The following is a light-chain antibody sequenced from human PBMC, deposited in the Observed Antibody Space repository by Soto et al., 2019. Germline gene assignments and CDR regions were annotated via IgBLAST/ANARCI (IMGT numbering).Light chain of an antibody. Sequence: DIQLTQSPSFLSASVGDRVTITCRASQGVSSYLAWYQQKPGIAPKLLIYAAATLQSGVPSRFSGSGSGTEFTLTFSSLQPEDFATYYCQQLYSYPLTFGGGTKVEVK. V-gene: IGKV1-9*01. CDR3: QQLYSYPLT. CDR1: QGVSSY. CDR2: AAA. J-gene: IGKJ4*01.